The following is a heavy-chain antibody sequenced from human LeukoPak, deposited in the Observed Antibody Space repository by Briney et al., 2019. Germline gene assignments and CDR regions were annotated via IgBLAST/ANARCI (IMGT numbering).Heavy chain of an antibody. D-gene: IGHD2-2*01. CDR1: GGSISSSSYY. J-gene: IGHJ3*02. CDR2: IYYSGST. CDR3: ARGSVVPAAPYFDAFDI. V-gene: IGHV4-39*07. Sequence: SETLSLTCTVSGGSISSSSYYWGWIRQPPGKGLEWIGSIYYSGSTYYNPSLKSRVTISVDTSKNQFSLKLSSVTAADTAVYYCARGSVVPAAPYFDAFDIWGQGTMVTVSS.